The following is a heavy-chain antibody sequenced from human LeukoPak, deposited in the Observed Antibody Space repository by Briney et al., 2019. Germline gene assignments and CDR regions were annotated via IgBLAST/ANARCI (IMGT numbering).Heavy chain of an antibody. Sequence: GGSLRLSCAAPGFIFSGYYMHWLRQTPEKGLEWLSYISSSSGYKNYADSLKGRFTISRDNAKNSVYLQMNSLSAEDTAVYYSVIQGLYDSSDFLGGIHRGQGTLVTVSS. CDR2: ISSSSGYK. J-gene: IGHJ1*01. CDR1: GFIFSGYY. V-gene: IGHV3-11*06. D-gene: IGHD3-22*01. CDR3: VIQGLYDSSDFLGGIH.